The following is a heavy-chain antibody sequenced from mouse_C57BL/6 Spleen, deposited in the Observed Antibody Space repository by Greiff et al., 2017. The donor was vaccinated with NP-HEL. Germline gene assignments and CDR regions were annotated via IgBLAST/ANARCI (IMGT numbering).Heavy chain of an antibody. V-gene: IGHV1-59*01. D-gene: IGHD4-1*01. CDR2: IDPSDSYT. CDR3: ARGKELGPFAY. J-gene: IGHJ3*01. CDR1: GYTFTSYW. Sequence: QVQLQQPGAELVRPGTSVKLSCKASGYTFTSYWMHWVKQRPGQGLEWIGVIDPSDSYTNYNQKFKGKATLTVDTSSSTAYMQLSSLTSEDSAVYYCARGKELGPFAYWGQGTLVTVSA.